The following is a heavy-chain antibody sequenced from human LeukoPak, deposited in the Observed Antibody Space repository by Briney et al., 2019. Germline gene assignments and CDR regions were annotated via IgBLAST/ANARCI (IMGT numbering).Heavy chain of an antibody. V-gene: IGHV3-73*01. CDR3: TRPYYAEPEDY. Sequence: GGSLRLPCAASGFTFSGSAMHWVRQASGKGLEWVGRIRSKANSYATAYASSVKGRFTISRDDSKNTAYLQMNSLKTEDTAVYYCTRPYYAEPEDYWGQGTLVTVSS. CDR1: GFTFSGSA. J-gene: IGHJ4*02. CDR2: IRSKANSYAT. D-gene: IGHD2/OR15-2a*01.